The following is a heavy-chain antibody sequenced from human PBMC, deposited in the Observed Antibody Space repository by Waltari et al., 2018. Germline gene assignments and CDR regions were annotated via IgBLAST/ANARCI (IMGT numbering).Heavy chain of an antibody. CDR1: GGSISSYY. CDR2: IYYSGST. CDR3: ARGGRGIFDY. Sequence: QVQLQESGPGLVKPSETLSLTCTVSGGSISSYYWSWIRQPPGKGLEWIGYIYYSGSTNYNPPLKCRVTISVDTSKNQFSLKLSSVTAADTAVYYCARGGRGIFDYWGQGTLVTVSS. D-gene: IGHD6-13*01. V-gene: IGHV4-59*01. J-gene: IGHJ4*02.